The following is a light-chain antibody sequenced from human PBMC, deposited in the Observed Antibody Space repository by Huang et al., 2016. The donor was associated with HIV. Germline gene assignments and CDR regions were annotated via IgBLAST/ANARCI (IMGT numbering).Light chain of an antibody. CDR3: QQYSNWPRGT. CDR1: QSVTHS. CDR2: DAS. Sequence: EIVMTQSPDTLSVSPGERVSLSCRASQSVTHSFAWYQQKPGQPPRLLFYDASTRAPGISARFRGSGSGTDFTLTISSLQSEDVAIYYCQQYSNWPRGTFGQGTRVQIK. J-gene: IGKJ1*01. V-gene: IGKV3-15*01.